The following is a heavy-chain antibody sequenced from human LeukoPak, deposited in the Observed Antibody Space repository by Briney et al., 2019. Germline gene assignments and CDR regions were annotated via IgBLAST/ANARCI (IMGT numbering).Heavy chain of an antibody. V-gene: IGHV3-30*04. CDR3: ARGFEMATIDY. Sequence: PGGSLRLSCAASGFTFSSYAMHWVRQAPGKGLEWVAVISYDGSNKYYADSVKGRFTISRDNSKNTLYLQMNSLRAEDTAVYYCARGFEMATIDYWGQGTLVTVSS. D-gene: IGHD5-24*01. CDR1: GFTFSSYA. CDR2: ISYDGSNK. J-gene: IGHJ4*02.